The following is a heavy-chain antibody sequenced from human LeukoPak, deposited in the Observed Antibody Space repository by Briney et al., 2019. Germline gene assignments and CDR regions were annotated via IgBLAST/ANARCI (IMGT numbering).Heavy chain of an antibody. J-gene: IGHJ3*02. CDR2: IYYNGNT. CDR1: GGSISSGGYY. CDR3: ARDPQLGIGRPPDDFDI. Sequence: NPSETLSLTCTVSGGSISSGGYYWSWIRQHPGKGLEWLGYIYYNGNTYYNPSLKGRVTISLDTSKKQFSLTVRSVTAADTAIYYCARDPQLGIGRPPDDFDIWGQGTMVTVSS. V-gene: IGHV4-31*03. D-gene: IGHD7-27*01.